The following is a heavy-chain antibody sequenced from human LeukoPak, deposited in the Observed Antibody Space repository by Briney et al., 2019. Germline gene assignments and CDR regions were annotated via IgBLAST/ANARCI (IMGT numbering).Heavy chain of an antibody. CDR2: IKQDGSEK. Sequence: GGSLRLSCVASGFTFSSYWMSWVRQAPGKELEWVANIKQDGSEKYYVDSVRGRFTISRDNAKNSLYLQMNSLRAEDTAVYYCEASYYYGSGTFRWGQGTLVTVSS. D-gene: IGHD3-10*01. J-gene: IGHJ4*02. V-gene: IGHV3-7*01. CDR1: GFTFSSYW. CDR3: EASYYYGSGTFR.